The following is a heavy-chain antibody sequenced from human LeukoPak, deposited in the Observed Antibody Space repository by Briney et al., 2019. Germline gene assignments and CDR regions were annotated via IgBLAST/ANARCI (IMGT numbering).Heavy chain of an antibody. CDR1: GFTFSTYA. D-gene: IGHD6-13*01. CDR2: ISGGGGST. V-gene: IGHV3-23*01. J-gene: IGHJ4*02. Sequence: GGSLRLSCAASGFTFSTYAMSWVRQAPGKGLEWVSGISGGGGSTYYADSVKGRFTISRDKSKNTLYLQMNNLRGEDTAVYYCAKGTIAAAGTGEDWGQGTLVTVSS. CDR3: AKGTIAAAGTGED.